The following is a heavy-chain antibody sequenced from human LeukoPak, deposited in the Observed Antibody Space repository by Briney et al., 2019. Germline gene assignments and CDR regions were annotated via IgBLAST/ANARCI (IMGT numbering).Heavy chain of an antibody. Sequence: ASVKVSCKASGYTFTSYGISWVRQAPGQGLEWMGWISVYNGNTNYAQKLQGRVTMTTDTSTSTAYMELRSLRSDDTAVYYCARDLHTPEYGDYYYYGMDVWGQGTTVTVSS. CDR3: ARDLHTPEYGDYYYYGMDV. CDR1: GYTFTSYG. D-gene: IGHD4-17*01. CDR2: ISVYNGNT. V-gene: IGHV1-18*01. J-gene: IGHJ6*02.